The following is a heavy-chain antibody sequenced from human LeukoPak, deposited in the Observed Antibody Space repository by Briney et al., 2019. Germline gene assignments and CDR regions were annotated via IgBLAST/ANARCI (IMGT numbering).Heavy chain of an antibody. D-gene: IGHD2-21*02. J-gene: IGHJ6*02. CDR3: ARDAGFIGDPAMYYYYGMDV. CDR1: GFTFSSYW. CDR2: IKQDGSEK. V-gene: IGHV3-7*03. Sequence: GGSLRLSCAASGFTFSSYWMSWVRQAPGKGLEWVANIKQDGSEKYYVDSVKGRFTISRDNAKNSLYLQMNSLRAEDTAVYYRARDAGFIGDPAMYYYYGMDVWGQGTTVTVSS.